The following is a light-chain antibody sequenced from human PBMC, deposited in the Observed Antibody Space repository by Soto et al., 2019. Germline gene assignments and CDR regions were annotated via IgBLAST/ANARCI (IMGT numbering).Light chain of an antibody. J-gene: IGLJ1*01. CDR3: KSYAGSNTYV. CDR2: EVV. CDR1: KNDIGLYDF. V-gene: IGLV2-8*01. Sequence: QSALTQPPSASGSPGQSVTISCTGTKNDIGLYDFVSWYQHHPGKAPRLIIYEVVQRPSGVPDRFSGSKSGNTASLTVSGLQAADGADYFCKSYAGSNTYVSGGGTKVTDL.